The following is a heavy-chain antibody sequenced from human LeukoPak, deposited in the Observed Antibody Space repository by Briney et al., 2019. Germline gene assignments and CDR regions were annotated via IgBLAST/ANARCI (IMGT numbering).Heavy chain of an antibody. J-gene: IGHJ6*03. CDR3: ARGVSRDDSSSSAHYYYYYYMDV. D-gene: IGHD6-6*01. CDR2: IIPIFGTA. Sequence: ASVKVSCKASGGTFNSYAISWVRQAPGQGLEWMGGIIPIFGTANHAQNLQGRVTITTDESTSTAYMELSSLRSEDTVVYYCARGVSRDDSSSSAHYYYYYYMDVWGKGTTVTVSS. V-gene: IGHV1-69*05. CDR1: GGTFNSYA.